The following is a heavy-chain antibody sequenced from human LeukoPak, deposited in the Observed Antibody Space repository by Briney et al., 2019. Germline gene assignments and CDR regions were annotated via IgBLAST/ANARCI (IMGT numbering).Heavy chain of an antibody. Sequence: LAGGSLRLSCAASGFSFSSYAMSWVRQAPGKGLEWVSGISYSGGSTYSADSVKGRFTISRDNSKNTLYLQMNSLRAEDTAVYYCAKEGYGHDPSLPWGAFDIWGQGTMVTVSS. CDR1: GFSFSSYA. J-gene: IGHJ3*02. CDR3: AKEGYGHDPSLPWGAFDI. CDR2: ISYSGGST. V-gene: IGHV3-23*01. D-gene: IGHD2-15*01.